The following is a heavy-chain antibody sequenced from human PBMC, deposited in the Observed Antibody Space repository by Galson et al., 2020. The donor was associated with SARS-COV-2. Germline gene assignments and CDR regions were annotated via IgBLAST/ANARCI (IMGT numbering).Heavy chain of an antibody. V-gene: IGHV1-2*02. CDR3: AKEQVVAATTRYYYYGMDV. Sequence: GESLKISCKASGYTFTAGYYIHWVRQAPGQGLEWMGWINPNSGGTNYAQKFQGRVTMTRDTSISTAYMELSRLRSDDTAVYYCAKEQVVAATTRYYYYGMDVWGQGTTVTVSS. J-gene: IGHJ6*02. CDR2: INPNSGGT. CDR1: GYTFTAGYY. D-gene: IGHD2-15*01.